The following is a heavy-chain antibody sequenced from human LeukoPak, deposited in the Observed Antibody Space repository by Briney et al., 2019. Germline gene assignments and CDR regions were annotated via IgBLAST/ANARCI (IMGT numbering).Heavy chain of an antibody. CDR3: ARENDQGFDY. CDR1: GFTFSTYA. D-gene: IGHD3-16*01. CDR2: FGTRSTSI. V-gene: IGHV3-21*01. J-gene: IGHJ4*02. Sequence: SGGSLRLSCAASGFTFSTYAMNWVRQAPGKGLEWVSSFGTRSTSIYYAHSVTDRFIISRDNAKNSLYLQMNSLRAEDTAVYYCARENDQGFDYWGQGTLVTVSS.